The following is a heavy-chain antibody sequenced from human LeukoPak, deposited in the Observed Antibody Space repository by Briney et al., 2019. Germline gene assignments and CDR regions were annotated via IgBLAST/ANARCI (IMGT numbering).Heavy chain of an antibody. D-gene: IGHD5/OR15-5a*01. V-gene: IGHV3-53*01. Sequence: GGSLRLSCAASGFTVSSNFLSWVRQPPGKGLEWVSDIYSGGSTYYADSVKGRFTISRDNSKNTLYLQMNSLRAEDTAVYYCARLPDSTTGEFDYWGQGTLVAVSS. CDR3: ARLPDSTTGEFDY. CDR1: GFTVSSNF. CDR2: IYSGGST. J-gene: IGHJ4*02.